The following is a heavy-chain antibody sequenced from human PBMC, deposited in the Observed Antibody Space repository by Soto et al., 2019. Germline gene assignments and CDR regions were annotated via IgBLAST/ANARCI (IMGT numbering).Heavy chain of an antibody. Sequence: GGSLRLSCAASGFTLSNYAMHWVRQAPGKGLEWVAVIWYDGSNKYYADSVKGRFIISRDNSKNTLYLQMNSLRAEDTAVYYCARGGGESTIFGVAYYYGMDVWGQGTTVTVSS. CDR3: ARGGGESTIFGVAYYYGMDV. D-gene: IGHD3-3*01. CDR1: GFTLSNYA. J-gene: IGHJ6*02. CDR2: IWYDGSNK. V-gene: IGHV3-33*08.